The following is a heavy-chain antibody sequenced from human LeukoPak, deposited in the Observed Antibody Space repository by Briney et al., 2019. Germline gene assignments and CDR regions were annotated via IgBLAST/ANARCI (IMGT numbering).Heavy chain of an antibody. J-gene: IGHJ4*02. V-gene: IGHV4-34*01. CDR3: ARVHDYGDYGGYSVDY. CDR2: INHSGST. D-gene: IGHD4-17*01. CDR1: GGSFSGYY. Sequence: SETLPLTCAVYGGSFSGYYWSWIRQPPGKGLEWIGEINHSGSTNYNPSLKSRVTISVDTSKNQFSLKLSSVTAADTAVYYCARVHDYGDYGGYSVDYWGQGTLVTVSS.